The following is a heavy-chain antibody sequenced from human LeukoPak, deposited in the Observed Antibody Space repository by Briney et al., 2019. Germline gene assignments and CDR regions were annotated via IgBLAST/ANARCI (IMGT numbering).Heavy chain of an antibody. D-gene: IGHD6-6*01. Sequence: GSLRLSCAASGFTLSSYSMNWVRQAPGKGLEWIGEINHSGSTNYNPSLKSRVTISVDTSKNQFSLKLSSVTAADTAVYYCARGGWGIAARPNYYYYYYMDVWGKGTTVTVSS. CDR1: GFTLSSYS. V-gene: IGHV4-34*01. J-gene: IGHJ6*03. CDR2: INHSGST. CDR3: ARGGWGIAARPNYYYYYYMDV.